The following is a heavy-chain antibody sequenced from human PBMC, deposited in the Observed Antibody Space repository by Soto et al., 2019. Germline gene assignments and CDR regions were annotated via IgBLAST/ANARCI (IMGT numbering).Heavy chain of an antibody. Sequence: LRLSCVASGFTFSSYALNWVRQAPGKGLVWVSRIKSDGSSTYYADSVKGRFTISRDNAKNTLYLQMNSLRAEDTAVYYCTRDFDRWGQGTLVTVSS. D-gene: IGHD3-22*01. CDR3: TRDFDR. V-gene: IGHV3-74*01. CDR2: IKSDGSST. J-gene: IGHJ4*02. CDR1: GFTFSSYA.